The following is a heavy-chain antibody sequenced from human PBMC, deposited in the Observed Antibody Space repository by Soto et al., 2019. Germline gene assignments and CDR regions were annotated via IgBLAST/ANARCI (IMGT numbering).Heavy chain of an antibody. CDR1: GGTFSSYA. CDR2: IIPIFGTA. J-gene: IGHJ6*01. Sequence: SVKVSCKASGGTFSSYAISWVRQAPGQGLEWMGGIIPIFGTANYAQKFQGRVTMTRDTSTNTVYMELSSLRSEDTAVYYCARESTDYYNGMDVWGQGTTVTVSS. CDR3: ARESTDYYNGMDV. V-gene: IGHV1-69*05.